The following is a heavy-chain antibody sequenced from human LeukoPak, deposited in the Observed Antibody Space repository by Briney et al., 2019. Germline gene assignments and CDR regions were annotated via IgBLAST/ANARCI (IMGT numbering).Heavy chain of an antibody. CDR2: IHYSGST. J-gene: IGHJ6*02. V-gene: IGHV4-30-4*01. D-gene: IGHD4-11*01. Sequence: ASQTLSLTCTVSGGSISSSEYFWSWLRQPPGKGLEWIGYIHYSGSTYYNPSLKSRVTISIATSQNSLSLQLNSATATAMDVYSCAPPSNYALDAWGQGTTVTVSS. CDR3: APPSNYALDA. CDR1: GGSISSSEYF.